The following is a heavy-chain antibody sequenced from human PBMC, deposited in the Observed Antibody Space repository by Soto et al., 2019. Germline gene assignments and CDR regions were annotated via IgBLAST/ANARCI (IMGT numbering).Heavy chain of an antibody. CDR2: INHSGST. D-gene: IGHD2-8*02. Sequence: SETLSFTCAVYGGSFSGYYLTWIRQPPGTGLEWIGEINHSGSTNYNPSLKSRVTISVDTSKNQFSLKLTSVTAADTAVYYCARDKITGLFDYWGQGTLVTVSS. J-gene: IGHJ4*02. CDR3: ARDKITGLFDY. V-gene: IGHV4-34*01. CDR1: GGSFSGYY.